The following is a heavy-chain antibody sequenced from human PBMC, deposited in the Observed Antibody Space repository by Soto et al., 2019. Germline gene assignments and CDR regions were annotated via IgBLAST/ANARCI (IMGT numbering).Heavy chain of an antibody. CDR3: ARRLFGSGWTLDS. CDR2: VYHTGST. Sequence: SETLSLTCDVSGASITTYYWSWIRQAPGKGLEWIGNVYHTGSTDYNSSLRSRVTISVDTSKSQFSLNMNSVTAADTAVYYCARRLFGSGWTLDSWGQGALVTVSS. J-gene: IGHJ4*02. CDR1: GASITTYY. V-gene: IGHV4-59*13. D-gene: IGHD6-19*01.